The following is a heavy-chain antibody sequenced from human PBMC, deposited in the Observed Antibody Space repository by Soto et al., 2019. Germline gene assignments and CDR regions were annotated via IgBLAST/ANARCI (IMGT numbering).Heavy chain of an antibody. CDR3: ARDIGEMSDV. V-gene: IGHV3-21*06. D-gene: IGHD3-10*01. J-gene: IGHJ4*02. CDR1: GFTFSSST. Sequence: GGSLRLSCTGSGFTFSSSTMTWVRQGPGKGLELVSSISSSSSYIYIADSLKGRFTISRDNAKNSLYLQMNSLRAEDTAVYYCARDIGEMSDVWGQGTQVTVSS. CDR2: ISSSSSYI.